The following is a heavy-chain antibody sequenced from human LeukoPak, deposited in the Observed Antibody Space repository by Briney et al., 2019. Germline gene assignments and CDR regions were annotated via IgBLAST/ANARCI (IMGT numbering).Heavy chain of an antibody. CDR2: IYYSGST. Sequence: SETLSLTCTVSGGSVSSSSYYWGWIRQPPGKGLEWIGSIYYSGSTFYNPSLKSRVTISLDTSKNQFSLRLSSVTAADTAVYYCASVVPAAKFDYWGQGTLVTVSS. J-gene: IGHJ4*02. CDR1: GGSVSSSSYY. CDR3: ASVVPAAKFDY. V-gene: IGHV4-39*01. D-gene: IGHD2-2*01.